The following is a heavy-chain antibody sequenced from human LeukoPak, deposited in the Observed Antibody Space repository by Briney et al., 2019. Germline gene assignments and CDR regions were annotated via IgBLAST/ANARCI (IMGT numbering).Heavy chain of an antibody. J-gene: IGHJ5*02. CDR2: IYYSGST. Sequence: PSETLSLTCTVSGGSISSYYWSWIRQPPGKGLEWIGYIYYSGSTNYNPSLKSRVTISVDTSKNQFSLKLSSVTAADTAVYYCARHQYQHCWFDPWGQGTLVTVSS. CDR1: GGSISSYY. CDR3: ARHQYQHCWFDP. V-gene: IGHV4-59*08. D-gene: IGHD2/OR15-2a*01.